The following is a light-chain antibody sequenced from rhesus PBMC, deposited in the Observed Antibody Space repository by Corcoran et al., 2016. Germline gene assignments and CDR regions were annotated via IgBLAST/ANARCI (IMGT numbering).Light chain of an antibody. CDR3: QHSYGTPYS. CDR1: ENVNNY. V-gene: IGKV1-74*01. CDR2: AAS. J-gene: IGKJ2*01. Sequence: DIQMTQSPSSLSASVADRVTITCRASENVNNYLHWYQQKPGKAPKLLIYAASTLQSGVPSRFSGSGSGTVYTFTIGSLQPEDVATYYCQHSYGTPYSFGQGTKVEIK.